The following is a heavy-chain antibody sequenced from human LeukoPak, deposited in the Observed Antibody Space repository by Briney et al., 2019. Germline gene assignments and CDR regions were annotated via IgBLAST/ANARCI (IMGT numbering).Heavy chain of an antibody. CDR3: ARFPRIKIFGVVSSRYYYYYYMDV. J-gene: IGHJ6*03. CDR1: GFTFSSYW. CDR2: IKQDGSEK. Sequence: GGSLRLSCAASGFTFSSYWMSWVRQAPGKGLEWVANIKQDGSEKYYVDSVKGRFTISRDNAKNSLYLQMNSLRAEDTAVYYCARFPRIKIFGVVSSRYYYYYYMDVWGKGTTVTVSS. D-gene: IGHD3-3*01. V-gene: IGHV3-7*01.